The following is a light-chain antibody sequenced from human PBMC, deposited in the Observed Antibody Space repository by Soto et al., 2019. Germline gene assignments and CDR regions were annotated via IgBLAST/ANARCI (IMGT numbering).Light chain of an antibody. Sequence: SVLTQSPATLSLSPGERATLSCGASQSAGNFLAWYQQKPGPAPRLLIYYISTRATGIPARFSGSGSGTEFTLTINSLQSEDSAVYYCQQHNQWPITFGQGTRLEIK. V-gene: IGKV3-11*01. CDR2: YIS. J-gene: IGKJ5*01. CDR1: QSAGNF. CDR3: QQHNQWPIT.